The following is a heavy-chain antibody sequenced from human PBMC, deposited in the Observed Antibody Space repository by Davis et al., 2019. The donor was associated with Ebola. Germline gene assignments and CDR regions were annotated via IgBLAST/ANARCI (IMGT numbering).Heavy chain of an antibody. CDR3: TSLGYWLKESFDY. Sequence: GESLKISCAASGFTFSNAWMSWVRQAPGKGLEWVGRIKSKTDGGTTDYAAPVKGRFTISRDDSKNTLYLQMNSLKTEDTAVYYCTSLGYWLKESFDYWGQGTLVTVSS. CDR1: GFTFSNAW. J-gene: IGHJ4*02. V-gene: IGHV3-15*01. D-gene: IGHD2-15*01. CDR2: IKSKTDGGTT.